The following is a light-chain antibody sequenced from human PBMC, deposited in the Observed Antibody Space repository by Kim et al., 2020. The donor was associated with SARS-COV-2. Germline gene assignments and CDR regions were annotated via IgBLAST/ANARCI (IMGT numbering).Light chain of an antibody. CDR2: GTY. J-gene: IGKJ4*01. V-gene: IGKV3-20*01. CDR1: QSVESRY. Sequence: ETVLTQSPGTLSLSPGERATLSCRASQSVESRYFAWYQQRSGQTPRLLIHGTYTRANGIPDRFSASRSGTDFTLTISRLEPEDFALYYCQQYDGSSSLVTFGGGTKVDIK. CDR3: QQYDGSSSLVT.